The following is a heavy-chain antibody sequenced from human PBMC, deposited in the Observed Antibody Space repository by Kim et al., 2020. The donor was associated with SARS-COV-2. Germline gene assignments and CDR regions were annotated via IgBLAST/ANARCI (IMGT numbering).Heavy chain of an antibody. CDR3: ARAIVVVPAAMRSVSGMDV. D-gene: IGHD2-2*01. V-gene: IGHV4-59*13. J-gene: IGHJ6*02. Sequence: SETLSLTCTVSGGSISSYYWSWIRQPPGKGLEWIGYIYYSGSTNYNPSLKSRVTISVDTSKNQFSLKLSSVAAADTAVYYCARAIVVVPAAMRSVSGMDVWGQGTTVTVSS. CDR2: IYYSGST. CDR1: GGSISSYY.